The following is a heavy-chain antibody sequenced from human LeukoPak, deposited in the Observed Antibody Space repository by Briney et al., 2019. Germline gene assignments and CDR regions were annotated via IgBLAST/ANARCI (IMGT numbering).Heavy chain of an antibody. CDR2: ISGSGGDT. CDR3: AKGQGGRYYFDD. Sequence: PGGSLGLSCEASGFTFIGYVMNWVRQDPGKGLEWVSGISGSGGDTYYTDSVKGRFTISRDNSKNTLNLQMNSLTADDTAVYYCAKGQGGRYYFDDWGQGTLVTVSS. J-gene: IGHJ4*02. D-gene: IGHD1-26*01. V-gene: IGHV3-23*01. CDR1: GFTFIGYV.